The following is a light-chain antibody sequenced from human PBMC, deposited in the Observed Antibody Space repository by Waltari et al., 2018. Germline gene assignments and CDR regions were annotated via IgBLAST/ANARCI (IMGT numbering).Light chain of an antibody. Sequence: EIVLTQSPDTLSLSPGERATLSCRASQSVTNSLAWYQQKPGQAPRLLIYSASNRATGVPARFSGSGSGTDFTLTISSLEPEDFAVYYRQQRSNWPRTFGQGTKVEIK. CDR3: QQRSNWPRT. CDR2: SAS. V-gene: IGKV3-11*01. J-gene: IGKJ1*01. CDR1: QSVTNS.